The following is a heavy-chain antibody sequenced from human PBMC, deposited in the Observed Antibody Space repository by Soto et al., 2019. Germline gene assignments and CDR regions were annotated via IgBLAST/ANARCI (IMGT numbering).Heavy chain of an antibody. D-gene: IGHD3-16*01. V-gene: IGHV1-8*01. CDR1: GYTFTSYD. J-gene: IGHJ5*02. Sequence: ASVKVSCKASGYTFTSYDINWVRQATGQGLEGMGWMNPNSGNTGYAQKFQGRVTMTRNTSISTAYMELSSLRSEGTAVCYCARPGGVMMYNWFDPWGQGTLVTVSS. CDR3: ARPGGVMMYNWFDP. CDR2: MNPNSGNT.